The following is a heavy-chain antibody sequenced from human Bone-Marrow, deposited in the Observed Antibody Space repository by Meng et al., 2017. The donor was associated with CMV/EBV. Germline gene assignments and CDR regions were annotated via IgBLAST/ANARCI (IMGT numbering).Heavy chain of an antibody. CDR1: GFTFSRAW. D-gene: IGHD3-3*01. J-gene: IGHJ4*02. CDR3: AANDREWSPL. CDR2: IKNAAGGGTT. Sequence: GGSLRLSCAASGFTFSRAWLTWVRQTPGKGLEWVGRIKNAAGGGTTDYATFVQGRFTLSRDDSKGIVYLQMNNLKTEDTAVYYCAANDREWSPLWGQGTLVTVSS. V-gene: IGHV3-15*01.